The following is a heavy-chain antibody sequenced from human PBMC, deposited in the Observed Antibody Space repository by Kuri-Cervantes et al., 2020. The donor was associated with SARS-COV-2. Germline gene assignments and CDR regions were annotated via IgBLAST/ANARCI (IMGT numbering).Heavy chain of an antibody. CDR2: IKKDGSEK. V-gene: IGHV3-7*01. Sequence: GESLKISCAASGFSFSMYWMSWVRQAPGKGLEWVANIKKDGSEKYYVDSVKGRFTISRDNAKNSLYPQMNSLRAEDTAVYYCAREQWLELDAFDIWGQGTMVTVSS. CDR1: GFSFSMYW. D-gene: IGHD6-19*01. CDR3: AREQWLELDAFDI. J-gene: IGHJ3*02.